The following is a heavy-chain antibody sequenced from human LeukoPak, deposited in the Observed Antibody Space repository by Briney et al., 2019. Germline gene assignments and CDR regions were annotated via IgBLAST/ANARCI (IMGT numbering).Heavy chain of an antibody. Sequence: PSGTLSLTCTVSGGSLSSSNSYWGWIRQPPGKGLEWIGNIYYSGSSYYNASLKSRVTISVDTSKNQFSLKLTSVTATDTAVYYCARLACSSTSCLYPDAFDVWGQGTLVTVSS. CDR1: GGSLSSSNSY. CDR2: IYYSGSS. D-gene: IGHD2-2*01. CDR3: ARLACSSTSCLYPDAFDV. V-gene: IGHV4-39*01. J-gene: IGHJ3*01.